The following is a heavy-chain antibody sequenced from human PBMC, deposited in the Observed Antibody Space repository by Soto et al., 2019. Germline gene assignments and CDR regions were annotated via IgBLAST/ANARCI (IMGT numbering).Heavy chain of an antibody. CDR2: INPDSGAT. D-gene: IGHD6-19*01. CDR3: ARDRGSGWYHNFDY. J-gene: IGHJ4*02. V-gene: IGHV1-2*02. Sequence: APVNVSCKASGYSFIAYYILWVRQAPGQGLEWMGWINPDSGATNYAQKFQGRVTMTSDTSISAASMELSRLRSDDTAVYYCARDRGSGWYHNFDYWGQGTLVTVSS. CDR1: GYSFIAYY.